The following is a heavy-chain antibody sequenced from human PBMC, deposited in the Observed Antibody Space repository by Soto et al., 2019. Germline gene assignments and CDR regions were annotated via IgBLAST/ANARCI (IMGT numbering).Heavy chain of an antibody. CDR1: GYVFIGYG. D-gene: IGHD3-10*01. V-gene: IGHV1-18*01. CDR2: ISRHNGNT. J-gene: IGHJ4*02. Sequence: ASVKVSCKASGYVFIGYGISWVRRAPGQGLEWMGWISRHNGNTNYAQKFQGRVTMTTDASTSTAYMELRSLRSDDTAVYYCARDLDGSGSYYTDYWGQGTLVTVSS. CDR3: ARDLDGSGSYYTDY.